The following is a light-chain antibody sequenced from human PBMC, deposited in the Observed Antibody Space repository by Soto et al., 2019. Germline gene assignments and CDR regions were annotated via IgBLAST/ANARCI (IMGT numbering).Light chain of an antibody. V-gene: IGKV1-5*03. Sequence: DVQLTQSPSTLSASVGDRVTITCRASPSIDRWLAWYQQKPGKAPNLLIFKASTLQSGVPSRFSGSGSGTEFTLTISSLQPEDFATYYCQQSYGTPITCGQGTRLEIK. J-gene: IGKJ5*01. CDR2: KAS. CDR1: PSIDRW. CDR3: QQSYGTPIT.